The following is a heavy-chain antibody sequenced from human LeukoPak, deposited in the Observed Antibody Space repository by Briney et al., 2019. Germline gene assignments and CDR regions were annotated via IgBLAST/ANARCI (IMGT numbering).Heavy chain of an antibody. CDR3: AREKMAGAGYFTT. CDR2: IIPIFGTA. Sequence: SVKVSCKASGGTFSSYATSWVRQAPGQGLEWMGGIIPIFGTANYAQKFQGRVTITADKSTSTAYMELSSLRSEDTAVYYCAREKMAGAGYFTTWGQETLVTVSS. J-gene: IGHJ5*02. CDR1: GGTFSSYA. D-gene: IGHD6-19*01. V-gene: IGHV1-69*06.